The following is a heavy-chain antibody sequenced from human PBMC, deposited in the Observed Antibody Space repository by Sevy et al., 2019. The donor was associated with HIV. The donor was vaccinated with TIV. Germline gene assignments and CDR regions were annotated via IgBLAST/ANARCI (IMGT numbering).Heavy chain of an antibody. CDR1: GFTFCDYY. V-gene: IGHV3-11*01. D-gene: IGHD3-16*01. CDR3: VGRPYSSAYSWSYHYDY. J-gene: IGHJ4*02. CDR2: ISGSCSAI. Sequence: GGSLRLSCSAPGFTFCDYYMSWIRQAPGKGLEWISYISGSCSAIVYADSVKGRFAISRNNAKNSLYLHMDNLRAEDTAVYFCVGRPYSSAYSWSYHYDYWGQGTLVTVSS.